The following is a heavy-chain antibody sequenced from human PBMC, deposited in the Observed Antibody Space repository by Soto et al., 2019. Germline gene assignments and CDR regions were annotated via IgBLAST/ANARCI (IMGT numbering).Heavy chain of an antibody. CDR3: STGSYTVGLYPFDA. CDR2: IKHKSEGETT. Sequence: EVQLVESGGGLVKPGGSLRLSCAASGFTFSNAWLSWVRQAPGKGLEWVGRIKHKSEGETTDYAAPVKGRFTISRDDSKNTLYLQMSSLRTEDTAIYFFSTGSYTVGLYPFDAWGQGTLGTVSS. CDR1: GFTFSNAW. D-gene: IGHD6-19*01. V-gene: IGHV3-15*05. J-gene: IGHJ4*02.